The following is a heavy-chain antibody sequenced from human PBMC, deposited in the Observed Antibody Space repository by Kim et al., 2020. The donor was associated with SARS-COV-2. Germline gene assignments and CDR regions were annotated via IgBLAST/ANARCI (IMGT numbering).Heavy chain of an antibody. CDR3: AGLRVGATDRIDY. Sequence: APQLPGRSAITADESTSTAYMELSSLRSEDTAVYYCAGLRVGATDRIDYWGQGTLVTVSS. D-gene: IGHD1-26*01. V-gene: IGHV1-69*01. J-gene: IGHJ4*02.